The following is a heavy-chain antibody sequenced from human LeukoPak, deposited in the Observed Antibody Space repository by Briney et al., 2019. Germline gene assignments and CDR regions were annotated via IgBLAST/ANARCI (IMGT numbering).Heavy chain of an antibody. D-gene: IGHD2-15*01. Sequence: GGSLRLSCAVSGFSVTNNYMSWVRQAPGKGLEWVSVIYSGGNTYYADSVKGRFTISRDNAKNSLYLQMNSLRAEDTAVYYCARHSQWSFDYWGQGTLVTVSS. J-gene: IGHJ4*02. CDR3: ARHSQWSFDY. CDR2: IYSGGNT. CDR1: GFSVTNNY. V-gene: IGHV3-53*01.